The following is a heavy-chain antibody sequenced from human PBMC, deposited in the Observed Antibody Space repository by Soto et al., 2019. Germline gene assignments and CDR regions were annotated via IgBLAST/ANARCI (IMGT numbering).Heavy chain of an antibody. CDR1: GFTFSSYA. D-gene: IGHD2-21*02. CDR2: ISGSGGST. Sequence: GGSLRLSCAASGFTFSSYAMSWVRQAPGKGLEWVSAISGSGGSTYYADSVKGRFTISRDNSKNTLYLQMNSLRAEDTAVYYCAKDRIYCGGDCPAEYYFDYWGKGTLVTVSS. J-gene: IGHJ4*02. V-gene: IGHV3-23*01. CDR3: AKDRIYCGGDCPAEYYFDY.